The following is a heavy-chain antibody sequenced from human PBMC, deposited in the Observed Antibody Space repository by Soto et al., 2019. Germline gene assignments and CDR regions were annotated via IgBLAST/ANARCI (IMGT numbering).Heavy chain of an antibody. CDR1: GFTFSSYA. J-gene: IGHJ4*02. CDR3: ARADSSGWCYDY. V-gene: IGHV3-64*02. Sequence: EVQLVESGEGLVQPGGSLRLSCAASGFTFSSYAMHWVRQAPGKGLEYVSAISSNGGSTYYADSVKGRFTISRDNSKNTRYLQMGSLRAEDMAVYYCARADSSGWCYDYWGQGTLVTVSS. D-gene: IGHD6-19*01. CDR2: ISSNGGST.